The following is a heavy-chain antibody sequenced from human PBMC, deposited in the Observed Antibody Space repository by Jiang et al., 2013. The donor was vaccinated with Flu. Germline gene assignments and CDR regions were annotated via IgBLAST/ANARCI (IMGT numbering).Heavy chain of an antibody. CDR1: GFTFSSYG. V-gene: IGHV3-30*18. J-gene: IGHJ5*02. D-gene: IGHD5-12*01. Sequence: VQLLESGGGVVQPGTSLRLSCAASGFTFSSYGIHWVRQAPGKGLEWVAVIGSDAITTYYADSVKGRFTISRDNSKNTLYLQMNSLRAEDTAVYYCTKEGAPSGDDRFWFDPWGQGTLVTVSS. CDR2: IGSDAITT. CDR3: TKEGAPSGDDRFWFDP.